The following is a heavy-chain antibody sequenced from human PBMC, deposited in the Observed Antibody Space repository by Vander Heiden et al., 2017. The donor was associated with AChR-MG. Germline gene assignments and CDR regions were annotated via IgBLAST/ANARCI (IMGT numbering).Heavy chain of an antibody. CDR3: ASGYCSGGSCYSNDAFDI. J-gene: IGHJ3*02. V-gene: IGHV1-69*01. Sequence: QVQLVQSGAEVQKPGSSVNVSCKASGGTFSSYAISWVRQAPGQGLEWMGGIIPIFGTANYAQKFQGRVTITADESTSTAYMELSSLRSEDTAVYYCASGYCSGGSCYSNDAFDIWGQGTMVTVSS. CDR2: IIPIFGTA. D-gene: IGHD2-15*01. CDR1: GGTFSSYA.